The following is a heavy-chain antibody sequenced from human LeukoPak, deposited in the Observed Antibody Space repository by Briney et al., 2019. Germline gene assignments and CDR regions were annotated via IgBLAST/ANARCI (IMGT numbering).Heavy chain of an antibody. CDR1: GYNFNTSW. J-gene: IGHJ4*02. CDR2: IYPGDSDT. D-gene: IGHD2-15*01. V-gene: IGHV5-51*01. Sequence: GESLQISCKTSGYNFNTSWIGWVRQMPGKGLEWMGIIYPGDSDTRYSPSFQGQVTISADKSISTAYLQWSSLKASDTAMYYCARLGDYCSGGSCYFYFDYWGQGTLVTVSS. CDR3: ARLGDYCSGGSCYFYFDY.